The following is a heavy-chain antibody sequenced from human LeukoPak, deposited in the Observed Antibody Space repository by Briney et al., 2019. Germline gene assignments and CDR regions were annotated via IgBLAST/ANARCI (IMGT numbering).Heavy chain of an antibody. J-gene: IGHJ4*02. CDR2: ISYDGSNK. D-gene: IGHD3-22*01. CDR1: GFTFSSCA. V-gene: IGHV3-30*18. Sequence: GGSLRLSCAASGFTFSSCAMHWVRQAPGKGLEWVAVISYDGSNKYYTDSVKGRFTISRDNSKNTLYLQMNSLRAEDTAVYYCAKSSSYYDSRGYYSPDYFDYWGQGTLVTVSS. CDR3: AKSSSYYDSRGYYSPDYFDY.